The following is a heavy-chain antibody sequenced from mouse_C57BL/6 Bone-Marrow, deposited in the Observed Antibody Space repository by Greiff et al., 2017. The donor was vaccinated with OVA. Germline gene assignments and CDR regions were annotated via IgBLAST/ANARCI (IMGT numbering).Heavy chain of an antibody. CDR1: GFSLTSYG. Sequence: VQLQQSGPGLVQPSQSLSLSCTVSGFSLTSYGVHWVRQSPGKGLEWLGVIWSGGSTDYNAAFISRLSISKDNSKSQVFFKMNSLQADDTAIYYCARNRGLRGYFDYWGQGTTLTVSS. CDR3: ARNRGLRGYFDY. D-gene: IGHD2-2*01. J-gene: IGHJ2*01. V-gene: IGHV2-2*01. CDR2: IWSGGST.